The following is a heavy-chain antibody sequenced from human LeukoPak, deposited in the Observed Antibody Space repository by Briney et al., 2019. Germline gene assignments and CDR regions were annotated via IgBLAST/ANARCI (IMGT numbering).Heavy chain of an antibody. V-gene: IGHV4-59*01. J-gene: IGHJ4*02. D-gene: IGHD6-19*01. Sequence: SETLSLTCTVSGVSISGNYWSWIRQPPGKGLEWIGYIDSSGITNYNSSLNSRVTISLDTSQNQFSLKLNSVTAADTAVYYCATVASGWYPDYWGQGALVTVAS. CDR2: IDSSGIT. CDR3: ATVASGWYPDY. CDR1: GVSISGNY.